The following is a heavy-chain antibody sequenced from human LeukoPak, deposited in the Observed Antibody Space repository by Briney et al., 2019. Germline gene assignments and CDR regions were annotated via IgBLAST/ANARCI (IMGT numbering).Heavy chain of an antibody. V-gene: IGHV4-4*07. CDR3: ARVDTSGWHYFDD. CDR2: IYTSAST. Sequence: SETLSLTCTVSGGSISNYYWSWIRQPAGKGLEWIGHIYTSASTNYNPSLKSRVTMSVDTSKNQFSLELNSVTAADTAAYYCARVDTSGWHYFDDWGQGTLVTVSS. J-gene: IGHJ4*02. CDR1: GGSISNYY. D-gene: IGHD6-19*01.